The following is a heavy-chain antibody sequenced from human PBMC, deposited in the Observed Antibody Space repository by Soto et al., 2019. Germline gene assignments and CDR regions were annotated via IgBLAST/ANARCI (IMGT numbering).Heavy chain of an antibody. V-gene: IGHV3-21*01. CDR2: ISSSAINI. CDR1: GFTFNRYN. D-gene: IGHD3-9*01. CDR3: ARNYDILTGETTSDY. J-gene: IGHJ4*02. Sequence: GGSLRLSCAASGFTFNRYNMNWFRQAPGRGLEWVSYISSSAINIYYADSVKGRFTISRNNARNSLYLQMNSLRAEDTAVYYCARNYDILTGETTSDYWGQGTLVTVSS.